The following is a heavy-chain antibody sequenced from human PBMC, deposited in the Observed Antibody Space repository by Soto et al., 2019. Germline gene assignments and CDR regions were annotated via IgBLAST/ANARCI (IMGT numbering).Heavy chain of an antibody. CDR2: IYYNGST. Sequence: PSETLSLTCTVSGGSISSYYWSWIRQHPGKGLEWVGNIYYNGSTYYSPSLKRRVTLWVDTSKNQFSLRLASVTAADTAVYYCARYRISGSWSKFDYWGQGTLVTVSS. CDR1: GGSISSYY. V-gene: IGHV4-59*06. J-gene: IGHJ4*02. D-gene: IGHD6-13*01. CDR3: ARYRISGSWSKFDY.